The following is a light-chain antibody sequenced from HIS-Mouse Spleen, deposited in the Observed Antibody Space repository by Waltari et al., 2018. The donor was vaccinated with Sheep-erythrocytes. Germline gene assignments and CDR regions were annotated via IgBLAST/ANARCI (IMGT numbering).Light chain of an antibody. CDR3: SSYTSSSTWV. V-gene: IGLV2-14*01. Sequence: QSALTQPASVSGSTGQSITISCTGTSSDVGGYNYVSWYQQQPGKAPKLMIYEVSNRPSGVSNRFSGSKSGNTASLTISGLQAEDEADYYCSSYTSSSTWVFGGGTKLTVL. J-gene: IGLJ3*02. CDR1: SSDVGGYNY. CDR2: EVS.